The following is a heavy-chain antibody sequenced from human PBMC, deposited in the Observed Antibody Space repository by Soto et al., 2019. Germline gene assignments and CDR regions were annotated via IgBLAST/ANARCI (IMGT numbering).Heavy chain of an antibody. Sequence: GGSLRLSCAASGFTFSSYWMHWVRQAPGKGLVCVSRINSDGNITSYADSGKGRFTISRDNAKNTLYRQMNSLRPEDTPVYYCVTDPPVLLSLAWLSQYFYGMVVWGQETTVTVFS. CDR1: GFTFSSYW. D-gene: IGHD5-12*01. CDR2: INSDGNIT. V-gene: IGHV3-74*01. CDR3: VTDPPVLLSLAWLSQYFYGMVV. J-gene: IGHJ6*01.